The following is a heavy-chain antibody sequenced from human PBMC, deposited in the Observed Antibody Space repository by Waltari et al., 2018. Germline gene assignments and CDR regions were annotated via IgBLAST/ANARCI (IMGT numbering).Heavy chain of an antibody. D-gene: IGHD4-17*01. CDR1: GFTFSSYW. J-gene: IGHJ3*02. V-gene: IGHV3-7*01. Sequence: EVQLVESGGGLVQPGGSLRLYCAASGFTFSSYWMSWVRQAPGKGLEWVANIKQDGSEKYYVDSVKGRFTISRDNAKNSLYLQMNSLRAEDTAVYYCARVSTVTTLNDAFDIWGQGTMVTVSS. CDR3: ARVSTVTTLNDAFDI. CDR2: IKQDGSEK.